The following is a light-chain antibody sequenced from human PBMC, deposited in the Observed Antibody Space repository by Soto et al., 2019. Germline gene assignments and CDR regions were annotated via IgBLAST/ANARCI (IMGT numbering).Light chain of an antibody. V-gene: IGKV3-20*01. CDR2: GAS. CDR1: QSVSSSY. Sequence: EIVLTQSPGTLSLSPGERATLSCRASQSVSSSYLAWYQQKPGQAPRLLIYGASSRATGIPARFSGSGSGTDFTLTISSLQPEDSAVYYCQQYDSSPPCTFGGGTKVEIK. CDR3: QQYDSSPPCT. J-gene: IGKJ4*02.